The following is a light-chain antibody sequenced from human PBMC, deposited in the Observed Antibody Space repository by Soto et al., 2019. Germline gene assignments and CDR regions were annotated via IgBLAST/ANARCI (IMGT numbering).Light chain of an antibody. Sequence: IQVTQSPTSLSASVGDRVTITCRASQAISTYLTWYQQKPGQVPNLLIYAASTLHSGVPSRFSGSGSGTDFTLTISSLQPEDVATYYCQKYKSAPFTFGPGTKVD. J-gene: IGKJ3*01. V-gene: IGKV1-27*01. CDR1: QAISTY. CDR3: QKYKSAPFT. CDR2: AAS.